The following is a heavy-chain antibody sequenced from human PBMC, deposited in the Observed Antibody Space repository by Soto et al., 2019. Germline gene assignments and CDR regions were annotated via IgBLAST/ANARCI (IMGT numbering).Heavy chain of an antibody. D-gene: IGHD1-26*01. CDR3: AADLEGATTTTWGCQLDY. CDR1: GFIFRNYG. J-gene: IGHJ4*02. CDR2: IWYDGSDK. Sequence: QVQLVESGGGVVQPGRSLRLSCAASGFIFRNYGMHWVRQAPGKGLEWVAFIWYDGSDKYYADSVKGRFTISRDNSKNTLNLQMNSLRAEDTAVYYCAADLEGATTTTWGCQLDYWGQGTLVTVSS. V-gene: IGHV3-33*01.